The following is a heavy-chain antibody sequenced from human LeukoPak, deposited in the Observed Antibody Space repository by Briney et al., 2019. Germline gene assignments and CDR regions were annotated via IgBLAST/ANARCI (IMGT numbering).Heavy chain of an antibody. J-gene: IGHJ4*02. CDR1: GGSINSHY. CDR3: ASRPADTTCYGVFDY. CDR2: IFNTGNT. Sequence: KPSETLSLTCSVSGGSINSHYWSWIRQPPGKRLEWIGYIFNTGNTNYNPSLASRVTMSVDTSRAQFFLRLSPVTAADTAIYYSASRPADTTCYGVFDYWSQGTLVTVSS. D-gene: IGHD2-2*01. V-gene: IGHV4-59*11.